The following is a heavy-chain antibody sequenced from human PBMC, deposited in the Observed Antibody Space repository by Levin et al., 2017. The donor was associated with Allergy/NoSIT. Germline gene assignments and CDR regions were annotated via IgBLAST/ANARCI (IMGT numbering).Heavy chain of an antibody. V-gene: IGHV3-53*01. CDR1: GFTVSSNY. CDR3: ARAPGPRYYFDY. Sequence: GESLKISCAASGFTVSSNYMSWVRQAPGKGLEWVSVIYSGGSTYYADSVKGRFTISRDNSKNTLYLQMNSLRAEDTAVYYCARAPGPRYYFDYWGQGTLVTVSS. J-gene: IGHJ4*02. CDR2: IYSGGST.